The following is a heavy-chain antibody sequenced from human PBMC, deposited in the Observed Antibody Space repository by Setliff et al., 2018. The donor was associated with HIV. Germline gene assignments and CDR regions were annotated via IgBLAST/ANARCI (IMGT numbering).Heavy chain of an antibody. J-gene: IGHJ4*02. CDR3: ARHAAGPDGPFDY. Sequence: PSETLSLTCGVSGYSMSSGYYWGWIRQPPGKGLEWIGNVYHTGSTYYNPSLKSRVTISVDTSKNQFSLKLSSVIAADTAVYYCARHAAGPDGPFDYWGQGTLVT. D-gene: IGHD2-2*01. CDR2: VYHTGST. CDR1: GYSMSSGYY. V-gene: IGHV4-38-2*01.